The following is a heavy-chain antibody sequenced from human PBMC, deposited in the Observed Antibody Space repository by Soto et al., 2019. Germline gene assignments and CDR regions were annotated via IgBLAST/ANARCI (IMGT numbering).Heavy chain of an antibody. CDR3: ARGVRNSMVRGVMLRFDP. J-gene: IGHJ5*02. V-gene: IGHV4-34*01. Sequence: QVQLQQWGAGLLKPSETRSLTCAVYGGSFSGYYWSWIRQPPGKGLEWIGEINHSGSTNYNPSLKSRVTISVDPSKNQFSLNLSSVTAADTAVYYCARGVRNSMVRGVMLRFDPWGQGSLVTVSS. CDR1: GGSFSGYY. D-gene: IGHD3-10*01. CDR2: INHSGST.